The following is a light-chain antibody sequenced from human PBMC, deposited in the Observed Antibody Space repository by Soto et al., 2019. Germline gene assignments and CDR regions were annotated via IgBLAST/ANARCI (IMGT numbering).Light chain of an antibody. CDR3: QSYDTTLSGVV. J-gene: IGLJ2*01. Sequence: QSVLTQTPSVSGAPGQKITMSCTGSSSNIGAGYDVHWYQQLPGAAPKLLIYDDNNRPSGIPDRFSAYKSGTSASLAITGLQGDDEANYYCQSYDTTLSGVVFGAGTQLTVL. CDR1: SSNIGAGYD. CDR2: DDN. V-gene: IGLV1-40*01.